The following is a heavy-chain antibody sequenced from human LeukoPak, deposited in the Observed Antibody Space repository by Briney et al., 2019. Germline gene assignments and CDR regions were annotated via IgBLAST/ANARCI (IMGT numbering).Heavy chain of an antibody. CDR2: ISSSSNTI. CDR3: TKDRAGSHWGSSYAFDI. Sequence: GGSLRLSCAASGFTFSSYSMNWVRQAPGKGLEWVSYISSSSNTIHYADSVQGRFTISRDNAKNSLYLQMNSLRAEDTALYYCTKDRAGSHWGSSYAFDIWGQGTMVTVSS. V-gene: IGHV3-48*04. J-gene: IGHJ3*02. D-gene: IGHD3-10*01. CDR1: GFTFSSYS.